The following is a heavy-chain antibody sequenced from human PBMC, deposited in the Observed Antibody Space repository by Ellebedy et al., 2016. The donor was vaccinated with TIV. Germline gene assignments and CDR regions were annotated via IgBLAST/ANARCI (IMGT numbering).Heavy chain of an antibody. J-gene: IGHJ6*02. Sequence: ESLKISXTVSGGSISSYYWSWIRQPPGKGLEWIGYIYYSGSTNYNPSLKSRLTISVDTSKNQFSLRLSSVTAADTAVYYCARLAYSSSSRDYYYGMDVWGQGTTVTVSS. CDR1: GGSISSYY. D-gene: IGHD6-6*01. CDR3: ARLAYSSSSRDYYYGMDV. V-gene: IGHV4-59*08. CDR2: IYYSGST.